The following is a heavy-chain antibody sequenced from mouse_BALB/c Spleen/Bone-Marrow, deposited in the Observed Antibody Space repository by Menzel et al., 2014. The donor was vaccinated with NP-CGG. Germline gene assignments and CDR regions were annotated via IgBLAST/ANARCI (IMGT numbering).Heavy chain of an antibody. CDR2: INPDSKTK. CDR3: ARMGYYGWLAY. V-gene: IGHV4-1*02. CDR1: GFDFRTYW. D-gene: IGHD1-1*01. Sequence: EVKVVESGGGLVQPGGFLKLSCAASGFDFRTYWMSWVRRAPGKGLEWIGEINPDSKTKNYAPSLKDKFIISRDNAKNTLYLQMSKVRSEDTALYYCARMGYYGWLAYWGQGTLVTVSA. J-gene: IGHJ3*01.